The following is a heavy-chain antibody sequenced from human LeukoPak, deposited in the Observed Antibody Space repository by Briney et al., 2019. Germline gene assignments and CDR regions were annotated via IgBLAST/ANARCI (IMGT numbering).Heavy chain of an antibody. D-gene: IGHD6-19*01. CDR1: GFTFSSYA. Sequence: GGSLRLSCAASGFTFSSYAMSWVRQAPGKGLEWVSAISGSGSSTYYADSVKGRFTISRDNSKNTLYLQMNSLRAEDTAVYYCAKDQAGTVVANINGYFDSWGQGTRVTVSS. CDR2: ISGSGSST. V-gene: IGHV3-23*01. CDR3: AKDQAGTVVANINGYFDS. J-gene: IGHJ4*02.